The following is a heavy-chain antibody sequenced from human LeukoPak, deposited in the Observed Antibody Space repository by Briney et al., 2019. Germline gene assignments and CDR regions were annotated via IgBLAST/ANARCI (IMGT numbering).Heavy chain of an antibody. CDR1: VFSCRHYA. V-gene: IGHV3-11*04. D-gene: IGHD2-21*01. CDR3: ARGKQIVVDLDGDFEI. J-gene: IGHJ3*02. Sequence: GGSLTLSCAASVFSCRHYAMSWVREAPGKGLEWVSAISGGGGTIYYADSVKCRFSISRDYAKTSLYLQMNSLREEDTAVYFCARGKQIVVDLDGDFEIWGQGTLVTVSS. CDR2: ISGGGGTI.